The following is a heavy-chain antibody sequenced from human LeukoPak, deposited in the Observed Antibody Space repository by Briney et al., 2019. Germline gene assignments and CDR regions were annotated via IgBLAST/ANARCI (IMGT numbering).Heavy chain of an antibody. V-gene: IGHV3-23*01. CDR2: ISGSGGGT. CDR3: ATRGAYNSSWSLHY. CDR1: GFIFSSYA. J-gene: IGHJ4*02. Sequence: GRSLRLSCAASGFIFSSYAMSWVRQAPGKGLAWVSAISGSGGGTYYVDSVKGRFTISRDNSKNTLYLQMNSPRAEDTAVYYCATRGAYNSSWSLHYWGQGTLVTVSS. D-gene: IGHD1-14*01.